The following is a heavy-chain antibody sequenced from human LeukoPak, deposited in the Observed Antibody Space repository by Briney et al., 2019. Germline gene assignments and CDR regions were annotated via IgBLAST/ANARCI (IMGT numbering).Heavy chain of an antibody. CDR2: IYYSGST. Sequence: SETLSLTCTVSGGSISSSSYYWGWIRQPPGKGLEWIGSIYYSGSTYYNPSLRSRVTISVDTSKNQFSLKLSSVTAADTAVYYCARKVVTASPFQHWGQGTLVTVSS. D-gene: IGHD2-21*02. V-gene: IGHV4-39*01. CDR3: ARKVVTASPFQH. CDR1: GGSISSSSYY. J-gene: IGHJ1*01.